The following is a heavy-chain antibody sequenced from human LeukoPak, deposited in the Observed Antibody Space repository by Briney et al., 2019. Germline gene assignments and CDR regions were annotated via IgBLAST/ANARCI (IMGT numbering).Heavy chain of an antibody. CDR1: EFTFSTYG. D-gene: IGHD6-13*01. V-gene: IGHV3-30*18. CDR3: AKDRYSGLNTIDY. J-gene: IGHJ4*02. Sequence: PGGSLRLSCAASEFTFSTYGMHWVRQAPGKGLEWVAVISYDGSYKFYADSVKGRFTISRDNSKSTLCLQMNSLRVEDTAVYYCAKDRYSGLNTIDYWGQGTLVTVSS. CDR2: ISYDGSYK.